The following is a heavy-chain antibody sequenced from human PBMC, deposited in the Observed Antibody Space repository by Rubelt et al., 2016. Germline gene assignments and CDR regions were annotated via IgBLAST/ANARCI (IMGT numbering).Heavy chain of an antibody. Sequence: QVQLVQSGAEVKKPGASVKVSCKASGYTFTSYYMHWVRQAPGQGLEWMGIIKPSGGSTSYAQKFQGRVTMTRDRSTSTVYMELSSLRSEDTAVYYCARTKTVEMATIPLAYWGQGTLVTVSS. CDR3: ARTKTVEMATIPLAY. CDR2: IKPSGGST. V-gene: IGHV1-46*01. J-gene: IGHJ4*02. D-gene: IGHD5-24*01. CDR1: GYTFTSYY.